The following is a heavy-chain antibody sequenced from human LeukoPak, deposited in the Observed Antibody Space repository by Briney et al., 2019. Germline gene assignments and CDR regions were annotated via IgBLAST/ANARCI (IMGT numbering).Heavy chain of an antibody. CDR2: IYYSGST. CDR1: GGSISSYY. Sequence: NPSETLSLTCTVSGGSISSYYWSWIRQPPGKGLEWNGYIYYSGSTNYNPSLKSRVTISVDTSKNQFSLKLSSVTAADTAVYYCARGADSSGYTFDYWGQGTLVTVSS. J-gene: IGHJ4*02. D-gene: IGHD3-22*01. CDR3: ARGADSSGYTFDY. V-gene: IGHV4-59*01.